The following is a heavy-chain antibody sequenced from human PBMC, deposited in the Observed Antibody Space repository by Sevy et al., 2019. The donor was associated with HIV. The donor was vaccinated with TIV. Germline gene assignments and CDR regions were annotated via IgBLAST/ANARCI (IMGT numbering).Heavy chain of an antibody. CDR3: AKAGEVAYCGGDCYSEAFDI. CDR1: GFTFDDYA. CDR2: ISWNSGSI. Sequence: GGSLRLSCAASGFTFDDYAMHWVRQAPGKGLEWVSGISWNSGSIGYADSVKGGFTISRDNAKNSRYLQMNSLRAEDTALYYCAKAGEVAYCGGDCYSEAFDIWGQGTMVTVSS. D-gene: IGHD2-21*02. J-gene: IGHJ3*02. V-gene: IGHV3-9*01.